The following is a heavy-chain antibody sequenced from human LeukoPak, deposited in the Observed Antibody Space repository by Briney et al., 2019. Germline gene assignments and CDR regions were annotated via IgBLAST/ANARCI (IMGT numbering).Heavy chain of an antibody. V-gene: IGHV3-74*01. CDR3: ATASEY. J-gene: IGHJ4*02. Sequence: GGSLRLSCAASGFTFSNFWMHWVRQVPGKGLVWVSGINHDGTGTYYADSVKGRFTISRDNAKNTVYLQMNGLRAEDTAPYYCATASEYWGQGTLVTVSS. CDR1: GFTFSNFW. CDR2: INHDGTGT.